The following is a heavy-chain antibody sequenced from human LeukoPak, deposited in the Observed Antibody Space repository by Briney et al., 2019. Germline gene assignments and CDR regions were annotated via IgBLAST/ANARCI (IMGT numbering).Heavy chain of an antibody. CDR3: ARDPTAAAGSFDY. J-gene: IGHJ4*02. V-gene: IGHV3-21*01. CDR1: GFTFSSYS. Sequence: GGSLRPSCAASGFTFSSYSMNWVRQAPGKGLEWVSSISSSSYIYYADSVKGRFTISRDNAKNSLYLQMNSLRAEDTAVYYCARDPTAAAGSFDYWGQGTLVTVSS. D-gene: IGHD6-13*01. CDR2: ISSSSYI.